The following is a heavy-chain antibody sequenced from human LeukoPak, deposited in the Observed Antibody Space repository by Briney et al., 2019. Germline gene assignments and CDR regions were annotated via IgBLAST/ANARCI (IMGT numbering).Heavy chain of an antibody. J-gene: IGHJ4*02. CDR1: GFTFNNAW. D-gene: IGHD3-10*01. Sequence: GGSLRLSCAASGFTFNNAWMSWVRQAPGKGLEWVGRIKSKTDGGTTDYGAPVKGRFTISRDDSKSTLYLQMNSLKTEDTAFYYCTASRGSGNFLYWDQGTLVTVSS. CDR3: TASRGSGNFLY. CDR2: IKSKTDGGTT. V-gene: IGHV3-15*01.